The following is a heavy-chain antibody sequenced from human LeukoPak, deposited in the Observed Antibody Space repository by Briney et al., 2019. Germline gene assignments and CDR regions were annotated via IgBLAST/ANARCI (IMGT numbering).Heavy chain of an antibody. CDR2: IKYDDGREK. Sequence: GGSLRLSCTTSGFTFSSFWMTWVRQAPGKGPEWVANIKYDDGREKNYIDSVKGRFTISRDNARKSLYLQMNSLRAEDTAVYYCARANGYSSSWYFDYWGQGTLVTVSS. V-gene: IGHV3-7*01. CDR3: ARANGYSSSWYFDY. CDR1: GFTFSSFW. D-gene: IGHD6-13*01. J-gene: IGHJ4*02.